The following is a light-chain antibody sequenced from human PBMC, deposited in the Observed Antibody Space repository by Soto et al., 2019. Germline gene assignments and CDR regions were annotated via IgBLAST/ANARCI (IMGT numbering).Light chain of an antibody. CDR2: DAI. CDR3: QQYDAWLLS. V-gene: IGKV3-15*01. Sequence: ENMLSLSAATLSLSAGERATLSCRASQNIHNHMSWFLQKPGLAPRLLMYDAILRAAGIPARLSGSWSGTEFTLTINSLQSEDFALYYCQQYDAWLLSFGGGTNVDI. CDR1: QNIHNH. J-gene: IGKJ4*01.